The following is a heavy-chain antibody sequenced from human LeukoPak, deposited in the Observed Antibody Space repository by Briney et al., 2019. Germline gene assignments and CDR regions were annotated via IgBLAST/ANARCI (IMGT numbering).Heavy chain of an antibody. CDR2: INQSGST. CDR1: GGSFSGYY. J-gene: IGHJ4*02. V-gene: IGHV4-34*01. D-gene: IGHD3-10*01. CDR3: ARAYYGSGTSHFDS. Sequence: SETLSLTCAVYGGSFSGYYWNWIRQPPGKGLEWIGEINQSGSTNYNPALNSRVTISVDTSKKQVSLKMSSVTAADTAVYYCARAYYGSGTSHFDSWGQGTLVTVSS.